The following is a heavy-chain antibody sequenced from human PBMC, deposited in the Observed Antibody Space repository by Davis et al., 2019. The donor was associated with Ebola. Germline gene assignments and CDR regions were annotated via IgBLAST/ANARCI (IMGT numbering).Heavy chain of an antibody. D-gene: IGHD6-6*01. CDR3: ARTNIAARIFTDY. CDR1: GFTFTNYA. CDR2: ITTSGRTT. J-gene: IGHJ4*02. V-gene: IGHV3-48*02. Sequence: GGSLRLSCAASGFTFTNYAMSWVRQAPGMGLEWVSAITTSGRTTGYADSVKGRFTISRDNAKNSLYLQMNSLRDEDTAVYYCARTNIAARIFTDYWGQGTLVTVSS.